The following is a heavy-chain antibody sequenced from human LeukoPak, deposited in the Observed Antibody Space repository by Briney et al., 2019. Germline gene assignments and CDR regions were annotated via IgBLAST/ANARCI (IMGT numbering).Heavy chain of an antibody. CDR3: ARDLRGADTPMVTSFSWYFHV. CDR1: GDSVSSNSAA. J-gene: IGHJ2*01. V-gene: IGHV6-1*01. D-gene: IGHD5-18*01. CDR2: TYYMSKGYN. Sequence: SQTLSLTCASSGDSVSSNSAAWNWIRQSPSRGLEWLGRTYYMSKGYNDYAVSVKSRITINPDTSKKQSSLQLHSVTPEDTAVYYCARDLRGADTPMVTSFSWYFHVWGRGTLVTVSA.